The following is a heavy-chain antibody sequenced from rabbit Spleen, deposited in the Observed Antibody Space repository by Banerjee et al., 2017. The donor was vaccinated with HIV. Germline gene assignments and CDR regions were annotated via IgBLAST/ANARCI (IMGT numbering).Heavy chain of an antibody. V-gene: IGHV1S40*01. J-gene: IGHJ4*01. CDR2: ISADSGDIT. CDR3: ARDPYAVSISGGVPINL. Sequence: QSLEESGGGLVQPEGSLTLTCTASGFSFSTDYMSWVRQAPGKGLEWIGCISADSGDITYYASWAIGRFTISKTSSTTVTLQMTSLTAADTATYFCARDPYAVSISGGVPINLWGPGTLVTVS. D-gene: IGHD4-2*01. CDR1: GFSFSTDY.